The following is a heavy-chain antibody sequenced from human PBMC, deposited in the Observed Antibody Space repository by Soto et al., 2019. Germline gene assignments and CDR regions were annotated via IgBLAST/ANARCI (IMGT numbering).Heavy chain of an antibody. Sequence: QVQLVESGGGVVQPGRSLRLSCAASGFTFNNYGMHWVRQAPGKGLEWLAVIWNDGSNSSYANSVKGRFTISRDNSKNTLYLQMSNLRAEDTAVYYCARRQIPPPTRGAANARGGMDVWGQGTTVTVSS. CDR3: ARRQIPPPTRGAANARGGMDV. CDR2: IWNDGSNS. V-gene: IGHV3-33*01. CDR1: GFTFNNYG. D-gene: IGHD6-13*01. J-gene: IGHJ6*02.